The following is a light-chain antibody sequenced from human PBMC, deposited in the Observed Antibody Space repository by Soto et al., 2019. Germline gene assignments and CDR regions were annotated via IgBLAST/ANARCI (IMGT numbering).Light chain of an antibody. Sequence: EILMMQSPATLSVSPGERSTLSCRASQSVSSNLAWYQQKPGQAPRLLIYGASTRATGIPARFSGSGSGTEFTLTINSLQSEDFAVYYCQQYNNWPPQITFGQGTRLEIK. CDR1: QSVSSN. CDR2: GAS. V-gene: IGKV3-15*01. CDR3: QQYNNWPPQIT. J-gene: IGKJ5*01.